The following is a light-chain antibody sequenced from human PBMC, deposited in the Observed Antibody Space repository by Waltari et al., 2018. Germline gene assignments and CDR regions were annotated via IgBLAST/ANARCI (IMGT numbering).Light chain of an antibody. V-gene: IGLV2-23*02. CDR2: EVS. CDR3: CSYAGSTTWV. CDR1: SSDVGSYNL. Sequence: QSALTQPASVSGSPGQSITISCTGTSSDVGSYNLVSWYQPHPGKAPKLMLYEVSKRPSGVLNRFAGSKSGNTASLTISGLQAEDEADYYCCSYAGSTTWVFGGGTKLTVL. J-gene: IGLJ3*02.